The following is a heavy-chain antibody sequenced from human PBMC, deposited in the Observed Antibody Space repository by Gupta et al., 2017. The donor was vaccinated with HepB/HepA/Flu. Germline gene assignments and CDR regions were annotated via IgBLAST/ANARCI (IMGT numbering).Heavy chain of an antibody. Sequence: EVRLLESGGGLVQPGGSLRLSCAASGFPFSSYAMPWVRQAPGKGLEWVSGIRASGGSTDYADSVKGRFTISRDNSKNTLYLQMSSLRAEDTAVYYCAKDERSGGSSTTFDYWGQGTLVTVSS. CDR3: AKDERSGGSSTTFDY. V-gene: IGHV3-23*01. J-gene: IGHJ4*02. CDR2: IRASGGST. D-gene: IGHD2-15*01. CDR1: GFPFSSYA.